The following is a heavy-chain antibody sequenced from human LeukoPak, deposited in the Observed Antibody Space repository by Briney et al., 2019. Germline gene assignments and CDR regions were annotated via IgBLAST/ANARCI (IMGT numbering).Heavy chain of an antibody. J-gene: IGHJ4*02. Sequence: SETLSLTCTVSGGSISSYYWSWIRQPPGKGLEWFGCIYYSGSTNYTPSLKSRVTISVDTSKTQFSLKLSSLTAADTAVYYCASGEALRYFDWLLIDYWGQGTLVTVSS. CDR1: GGSISSYY. CDR3: ASGEALRYFDWLLIDY. V-gene: IGHV4-59*08. CDR2: IYYSGST. D-gene: IGHD3-9*01.